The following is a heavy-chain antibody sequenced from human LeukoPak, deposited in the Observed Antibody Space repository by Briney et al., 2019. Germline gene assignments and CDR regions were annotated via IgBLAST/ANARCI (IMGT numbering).Heavy chain of an antibody. CDR2: INPTSGGT. Sequence: ASVKVSCKASGYTFTGYYMHWVRQAPGQGLEWMGWINPTSGGTNYAQKFQGRVTMTRDTSISTAYMELSRLRSDDTAVYYCARLKIRFLEWLLLDYWGQGTLVTVSS. CDR1: GYTFTGYY. J-gene: IGHJ4*02. D-gene: IGHD3-3*01. CDR3: ARLKIRFLEWLLLDY. V-gene: IGHV1-2*02.